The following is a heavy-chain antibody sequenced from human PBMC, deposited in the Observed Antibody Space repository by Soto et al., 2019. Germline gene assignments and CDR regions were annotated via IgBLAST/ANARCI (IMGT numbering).Heavy chain of an antibody. CDR1: GGSISSSSYY. CDR3: ARLVSLEVVVSYYFDY. D-gene: IGHD3-22*01. V-gene: IGHV4-39*01. J-gene: IGHJ4*02. Sequence: SETLSLTCTVSGGSISSSSYYWGWIRQPPGKRLEWIGSIYYSGSTYYNPSLKSRVTISVDTSKNQFSLKLSSVTAADTAVYYCARLVSLEVVVSYYFDYWGQGTLVTVSS. CDR2: IYYSGST.